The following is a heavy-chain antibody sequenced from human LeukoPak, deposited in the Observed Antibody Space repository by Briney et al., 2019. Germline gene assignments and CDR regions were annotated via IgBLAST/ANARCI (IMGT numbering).Heavy chain of an antibody. V-gene: IGHV3-30*04. CDR2: ISYDGSNK. CDR1: GFTFSSYA. CDR3: AKVYYYGSGSYLFDAFDI. J-gene: IGHJ3*02. D-gene: IGHD3-10*01. Sequence: GGSLRLSCAASGFTFSSYAMHWVRQAPGKGLEWVAVISYDGSNKYYADSVKGRFTISRDNSKNTLYLQMNSLRAEDTAVYYCAKVYYYGSGSYLFDAFDIWGQGTMVTVSS.